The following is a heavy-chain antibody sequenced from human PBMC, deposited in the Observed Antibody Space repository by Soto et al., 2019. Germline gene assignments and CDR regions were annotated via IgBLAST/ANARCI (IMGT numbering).Heavy chain of an antibody. CDR2: ISSSGSYI. D-gene: IGHD6-19*01. J-gene: IGHJ1*01. Sequence: PGGSLRLSCAASGFTFSSYSMNWVRQAPGKGLEWVSSISSSGSYIYYADSVKGRFTISRDNAKNSLYLQMNSLRAEDTAVYYCASATWDSTGWHGYFPHWGQGTLVTVSS. CDR3: ASATWDSTGWHGYFPH. CDR1: GFTFSSYS. V-gene: IGHV3-21*01.